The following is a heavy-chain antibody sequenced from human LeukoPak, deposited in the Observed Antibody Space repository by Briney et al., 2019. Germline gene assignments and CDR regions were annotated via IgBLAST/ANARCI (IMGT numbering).Heavy chain of an antibody. CDR2: IFSNDEK. CDR1: GFSLSDARMG. Sequence: SGPTLVNPTETLTLTCTVSGFSLSDARMGVSWIRQPPGKALEWLAHIFSNDEKSYSTPLKTRLTISKDTSKNQVVLTMTHMDPVDTATYYCARINNWNYDSWGQGTLVIVSS. D-gene: IGHD1-20*01. CDR3: ARINNWNYDS. V-gene: IGHV2-26*01. J-gene: IGHJ4*02.